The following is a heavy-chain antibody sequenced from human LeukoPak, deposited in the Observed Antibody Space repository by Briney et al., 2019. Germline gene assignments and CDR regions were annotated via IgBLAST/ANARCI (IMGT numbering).Heavy chain of an antibody. D-gene: IGHD3-22*01. CDR1: GFTFSSYS. V-gene: IGHV3-21*01. J-gene: IGHJ4*02. CDR3: ARGWGPYYYDSSGAFDY. CDR2: ISSSSSYI. Sequence: GGSLRLSCAASGFTFSSYSMNWVRQAPGKGLEWVSSISSSSSYIYYADSVKGRFTISRDNAKNSLYLQMNSLRAEDTAVYYCARGWGPYYYDSSGAFDYWGQGTLVTVSS.